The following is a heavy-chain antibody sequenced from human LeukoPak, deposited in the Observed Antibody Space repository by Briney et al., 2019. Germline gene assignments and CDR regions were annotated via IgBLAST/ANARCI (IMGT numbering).Heavy chain of an antibody. D-gene: IGHD6-13*01. CDR2: ISGDGGST. CDR3: AKDPHPAAAGDYYYMDV. V-gene: IGHV3-43*02. Sequence: GGSLRLSCAASGFTFDDYAMHWVRQAPGKGLEWVSLISGDGGSTYYADSVKGRFTISRDNSKNSLYLQMNSLRTEDTALYYCAKDPHPAAAGDYYYMDVWGKGTTVTVSS. J-gene: IGHJ6*03. CDR1: GFTFDDYA.